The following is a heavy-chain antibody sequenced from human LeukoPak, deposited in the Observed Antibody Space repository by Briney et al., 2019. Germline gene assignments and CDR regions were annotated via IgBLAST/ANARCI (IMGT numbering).Heavy chain of an antibody. J-gene: IGHJ4*02. CDR1: GDSITSTPYY. V-gene: IGHV4-39*01. D-gene: IGHD4-23*01. Sequence: SETLSLTCTVSGDSITSTPYYWGWIRQSPGKGLEWIGIIYYSGSTYYNPSLKSRVTMSVDTSKNQFSLKLNSVTAADTAAYFCARHLNSGGNSPLVYWGQGTLVTVSS. CDR3: ARHLNSGGNSPLVY. CDR2: IYYSGST.